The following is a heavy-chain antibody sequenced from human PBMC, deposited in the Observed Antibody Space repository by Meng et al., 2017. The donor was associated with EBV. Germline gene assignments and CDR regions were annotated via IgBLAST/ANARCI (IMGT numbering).Heavy chain of an antibody. CDR2: IRSQVDGRTA. V-gene: IGHV3-15*01. D-gene: IGHD1-26*01. CDR1: EFTFTSAW. Sequence: EGQVGGSGGGLVKPGEALKLSCAASEFTFTSAWMNWVRQAPGKGLEWVGRIRSQVDGRTADYSAPVKGRFTISRDDSKHTLYLQMNSLKIEDSAVYYCTTDEGGSRFWGQGTLVTVSS. CDR3: TTDEGGSRF. J-gene: IGHJ4*02.